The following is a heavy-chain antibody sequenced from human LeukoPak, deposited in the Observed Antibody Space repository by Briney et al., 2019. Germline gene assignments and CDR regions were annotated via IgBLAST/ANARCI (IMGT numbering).Heavy chain of an antibody. J-gene: IGHJ4*02. CDR1: GYTFTSYY. CDR2: INPSGGST. D-gene: IGHD6-6*01. CDR3: ARVSSYDPHFDY. V-gene: IGHV1-46*01. Sequence: ASVKVSYKASGYTFTSYYMHWVRQAPGQGLEWMGIINPSGGSTNFAQKFRGRVTMTRDTSTSTVYMELSSLESEDTAVYYCARVSSYDPHFDYWGQGTLVTVSS.